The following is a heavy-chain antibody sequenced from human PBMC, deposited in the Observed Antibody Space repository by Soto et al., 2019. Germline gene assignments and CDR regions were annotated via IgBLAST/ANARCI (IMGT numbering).Heavy chain of an antibody. Sequence: EVQLVESGGGLVQPGGSLRLSCAASGFTFSNYWMYWVRQAPGKGLVWVSRINSDGSSTAYADSVKGRFTISRDNAKNTLFLQMNSLRAEDTAVYYCAQTVAVSGRGRFDPWGQGTLVTVSS. J-gene: IGHJ5*02. V-gene: IGHV3-74*01. CDR2: INSDGSST. D-gene: IGHD2-15*01. CDR1: GFTFSNYW. CDR3: AQTVAVSGRGRFDP.